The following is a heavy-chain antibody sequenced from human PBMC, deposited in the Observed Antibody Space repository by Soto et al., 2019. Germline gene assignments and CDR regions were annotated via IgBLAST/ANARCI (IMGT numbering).Heavy chain of an antibody. V-gene: IGHV4-59*08. D-gene: IGHD2-2*03. Sequence: SETLSLTCTVSGGSISSYYWSWIRQPPGKGLEWIGYIYYSGSTNYNPSLKSRVTISVDTSKNQFSLKLSSVTAADTAVYYCARRYGYCFDYWGQGTLVTVSS. J-gene: IGHJ4*02. CDR3: ARRYGYCFDY. CDR1: GGSISSYY. CDR2: IYYSGST.